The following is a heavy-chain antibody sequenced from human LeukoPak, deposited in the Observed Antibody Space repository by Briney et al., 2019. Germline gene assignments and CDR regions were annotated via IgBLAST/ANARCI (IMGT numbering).Heavy chain of an antibody. J-gene: IGHJ4*02. CDR2: IYSGGST. Sequence: GGSLRLSCAASGFTVSNNYMSWVRQAPGKGLEWVSVIYSGGSTYYADSVKGRFTISRDNSKNTLYLQMNSLRAEDTAVYYCASAQWELPNFDYWGQGTLVTVSS. D-gene: IGHD1-26*01. CDR1: GFTVSNNY. CDR3: ASAQWELPNFDY. V-gene: IGHV3-53*01.